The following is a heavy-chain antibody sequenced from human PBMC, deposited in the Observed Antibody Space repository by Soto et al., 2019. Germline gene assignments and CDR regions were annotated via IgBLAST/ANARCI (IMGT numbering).Heavy chain of an antibody. CDR2: IGTAGDP. Sequence: GGSLRLSCAASGFTFSSYDMHWVRQATGKGLEWVSAIGTAGDPYYPGSVKGRFTISRDNSKNTLYLQMNSLRAEDTAVYYCAKDASYGYVPFDYWGQGTLVTVSS. CDR1: GFTFSSYD. D-gene: IGHD5-18*01. CDR3: AKDASYGYVPFDY. J-gene: IGHJ4*02. V-gene: IGHV3-13*05.